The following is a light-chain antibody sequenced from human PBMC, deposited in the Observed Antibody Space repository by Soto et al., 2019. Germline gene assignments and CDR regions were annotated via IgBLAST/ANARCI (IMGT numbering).Light chain of an antibody. CDR1: KLGDKY. CDR3: QAWDSSTGG. J-gene: IGLJ2*01. V-gene: IGLV3-1*01. Sequence: SYELTQPPSVSVSPGQTASITCSGDKLGDKYAYWYQQKPGQSPVLVIYQDSKRPSGIPERFSGSNSGNTATLTISGTQAMDESDYYCQAWDSSTGGFGGGTKRTVL. CDR2: QDS.